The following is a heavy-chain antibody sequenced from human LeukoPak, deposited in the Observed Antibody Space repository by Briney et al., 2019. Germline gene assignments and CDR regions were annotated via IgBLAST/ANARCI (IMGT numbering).Heavy chain of an antibody. V-gene: IGHV4-38-2*01. CDR1: GYSITSTYW. J-gene: IGHJ4*02. D-gene: IGHD3-22*01. CDR2: LHHSGST. Sequence: SSETLSLTCAVSGYSITSTYWWGWIRQTPGRGLEWIGSLHHSGSTSYSPSLKSRVTISVDTSTNQFSLRLSSVTAADTAVYYCARVGGDDSTGHYSVDYWGQGTLVTVSS. CDR3: ARVGGDDSTGHYSVDY.